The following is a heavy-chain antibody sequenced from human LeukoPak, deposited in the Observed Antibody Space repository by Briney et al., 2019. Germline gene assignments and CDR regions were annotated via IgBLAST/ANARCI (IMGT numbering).Heavy chain of an antibody. V-gene: IGHV4-34*01. CDR3: ARDRKPQYYYDSSGYPRFDP. CDR2: INHSGST. J-gene: IGHJ5*02. Sequence: SETLSLTCAVYGGSFSGYYWSWIRQPPGKGLEWIGEINHSGSTNYNPPLQSRVTISVETSKNQFSLKLSSVTAADTAGYYCARDRKPQYYYDSSGYPRFDPWGQGTLVTVSS. D-gene: IGHD3-22*01. CDR1: GGSFSGYY.